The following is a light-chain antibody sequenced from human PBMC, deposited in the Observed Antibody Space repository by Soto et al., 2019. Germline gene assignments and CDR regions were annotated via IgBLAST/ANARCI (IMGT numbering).Light chain of an antibody. Sequence: QSALTQPASVSGSPGQSITISCTGTRSDVGGYNYVSWYQQHPGKAPKLMIYDVSNRPSGVSNRFSGSKSGNTASLTISGLQAEDEADYYCSSVTTSRTLIFGGGTKVTVL. V-gene: IGLV2-14*01. CDR1: RSDVGGYNY. CDR2: DVS. J-gene: IGLJ2*01. CDR3: SSVTTSRTLI.